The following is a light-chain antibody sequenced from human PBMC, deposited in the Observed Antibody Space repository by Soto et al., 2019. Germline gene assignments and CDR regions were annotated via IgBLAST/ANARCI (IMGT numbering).Light chain of an antibody. J-gene: IGLJ1*01. CDR3: SSYTSSSTL. Sequence: QSALTQPASVSGSPGQSITISCTGTSSDVGGYNYVSWYQQHPGKAPKLMIYAVTDRPSGVSSRFSGSKSGNTASLTISGLQAEDEADYYCSSYTSSSTLFGTVTKVTVL. CDR1: SSDVGGYNY. CDR2: AVT. V-gene: IGLV2-14*01.